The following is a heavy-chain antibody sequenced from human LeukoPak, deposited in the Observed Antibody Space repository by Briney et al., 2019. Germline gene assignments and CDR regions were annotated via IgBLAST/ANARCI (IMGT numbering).Heavy chain of an antibody. V-gene: IGHV4-59*08. Sequence: PSETLSLTCTVSGGSISNYYWSWIRQPPGKGLEWIGYVYYTGSTGYNPSLKSRVTISGDTSKNQFSLKLSSVTAADTAVYYCTRRGGSSSSDWFDPWGQGTLVIVSS. J-gene: IGHJ5*02. CDR1: GGSISNYY. CDR3: TRRGGSSSSDWFDP. CDR2: VYYTGST. D-gene: IGHD6-6*01.